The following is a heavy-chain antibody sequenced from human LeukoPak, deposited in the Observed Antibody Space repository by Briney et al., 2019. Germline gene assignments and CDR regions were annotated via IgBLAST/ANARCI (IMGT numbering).Heavy chain of an antibody. J-gene: IGHJ3*02. V-gene: IGHV4-39*07. D-gene: IGHD3-10*01. CDR1: GGSISSSSYY. CDR2: IYYSGST. Sequence: SETLSLTCTVSGGSISSSSYYWGWIRQPPGKGLEWIGSIYYSGSTYYNPSLKSRVTISVDTSKNQFSLKLSSVTAADTAVYYCARGGYYGSGSYYPGLRDAFDIWGQGTMVTVSS. CDR3: ARGGYYGSGSYYPGLRDAFDI.